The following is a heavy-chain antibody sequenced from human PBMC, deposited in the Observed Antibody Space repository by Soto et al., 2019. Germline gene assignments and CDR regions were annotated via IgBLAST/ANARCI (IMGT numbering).Heavy chain of an antibody. CDR2: INPKSGGT. Sequence: ASVKVSCKASGYTFTGYYMHWVRQAPGQGLEWMGWINPKSGGTNYAQKFQGWVTMTRDTSIRTAYMELSRLRSDDTAVYSCARDGGFGELLYWFDPWGQGTLVTVSS. J-gene: IGHJ5*02. CDR3: ARDGGFGELLYWFDP. V-gene: IGHV1-2*04. D-gene: IGHD3-10*01. CDR1: GYTFTGYY.